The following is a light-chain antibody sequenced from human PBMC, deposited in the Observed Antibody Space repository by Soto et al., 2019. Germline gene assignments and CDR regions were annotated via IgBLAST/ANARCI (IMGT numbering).Light chain of an antibody. Sequence: EIVMTQSPATLSVSPGERAALSCRASQSVSSNFAWYQQRPGQAPRLLIYGASTRATGMPARVSGSGSGTEFTLTISSLQSEDFAVYYCQQYNNWPYNFGQGTKLESK. CDR3: QQYNNWPYN. J-gene: IGKJ2*01. CDR2: GAS. V-gene: IGKV3-15*01. CDR1: QSVSSN.